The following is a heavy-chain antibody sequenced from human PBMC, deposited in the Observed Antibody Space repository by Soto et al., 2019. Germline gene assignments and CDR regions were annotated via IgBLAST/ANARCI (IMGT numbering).Heavy chain of an antibody. Sequence: GASVKVSCKACGYTFTNYGVSWVGQAAGQGLEWMGWITVYNGNTHYAQNLQGRVTMTTDTSTSTAHMELWSLGSDDTAVYYCARSYRYGSYWYFAYGGQGARVPSPQ. CDR2: ITVYNGNT. J-gene: IGHJ4*02. CDR3: ARSYRYGSYWYFAY. D-gene: IGHD5-18*01. CDR1: GYTFTNYG. V-gene: IGHV1-18*04.